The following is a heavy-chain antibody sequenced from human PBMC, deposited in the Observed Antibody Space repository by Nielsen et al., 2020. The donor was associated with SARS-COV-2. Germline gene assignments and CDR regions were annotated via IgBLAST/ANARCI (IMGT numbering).Heavy chain of an antibody. J-gene: IGHJ4*02. CDR3: AKDSTWFYGPGSHIDF. CDR2: ISWNSGSI. CDR1: GFTLDDFA. V-gene: IGHV3-9*01. D-gene: IGHD3-10*01. Sequence: GGSLRLSCVASGFTLDDFAMHWVRQAPGKGLEWVSGISWNSGSIAYADSVKGRFTISRDNAQSALYLEMNSLRADDTAVYYCAKDSTWFYGPGSHIDFWGQGTMVTVSS.